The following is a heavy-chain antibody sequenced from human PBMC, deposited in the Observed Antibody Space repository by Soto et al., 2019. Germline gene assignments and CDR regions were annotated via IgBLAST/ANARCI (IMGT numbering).Heavy chain of an antibody. Sequence: PSETLSLTCGVSRGYVRKDNWWSWVRQSPGKGLEWIWEVHYYGGTNYNPSLESRATISVDTSRNEFSLRLTSVTAADTAMYYGTKNSAYALDYWGQGILVTVSS. V-gene: IGHV4-4*02. CDR3: TKNSAYALDY. D-gene: IGHD4-17*01. CDR2: VHYYGGT. CDR1: RGYVRKDNW. J-gene: IGHJ4*02.